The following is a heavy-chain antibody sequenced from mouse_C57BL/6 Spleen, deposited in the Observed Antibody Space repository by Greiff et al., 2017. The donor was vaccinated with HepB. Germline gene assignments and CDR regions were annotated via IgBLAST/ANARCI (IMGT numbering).Heavy chain of an antibody. CDR1: GYTFTDYY. V-gene: IGHV1-26*01. J-gene: IGHJ2*01. CDR2: INPNNGGT. CDR3: ASRSSYAYFDY. Sequence: EVQLQQSGPELVKPGASVKISCKASGYTFTDYYMNWVKQSHGKSLEWIGDINPNNGGTSYNQKFKGKATLTVDKSSSTAYMELRSLTSEDSAVYYCASRSSYAYFDYWGQGTTLTVSS. D-gene: IGHD1-1*01.